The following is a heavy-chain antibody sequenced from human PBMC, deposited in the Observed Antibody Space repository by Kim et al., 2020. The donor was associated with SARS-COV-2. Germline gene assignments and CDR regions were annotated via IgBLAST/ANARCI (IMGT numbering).Heavy chain of an antibody. CDR1: GGSISSSSYY. CDR2: IYYSGST. Sequence: SETLSLTCTVSGGSISSSSYYWGWIRQPPGKGLEWIGSIYYSGSTYYNPSLKSRVTISVDTSKNQFSLKLSSVTAADTAVYYCARQGYGFWVIPQYFDYWGQGTLVTVSS. D-gene: IGHD3-16*02. CDR3: ARQGYGFWVIPQYFDY. V-gene: IGHV4-39*01. J-gene: IGHJ4*02.